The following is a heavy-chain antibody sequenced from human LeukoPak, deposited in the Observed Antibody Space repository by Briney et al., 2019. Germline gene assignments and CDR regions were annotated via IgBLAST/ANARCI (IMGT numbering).Heavy chain of an antibody. CDR2: IYYSGST. CDR1: GGSISSSSYY. V-gene: IGHV4-39*01. CDR3: ASAYSCGWYGTVDY. J-gene: IGHJ4*02. D-gene: IGHD6-19*01. Sequence: SETLSLTCTVSGGSISSSSYYWGWIRQPPGKGLEWIGSIYYSGSTYYNPSLKSRVTISVDTSKNQFSLKLSSVTAADTAVYYCASAYSCGWYGTVDYWGQGTLVTVSS.